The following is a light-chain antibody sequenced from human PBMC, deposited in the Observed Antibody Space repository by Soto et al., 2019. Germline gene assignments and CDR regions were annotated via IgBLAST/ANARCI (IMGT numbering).Light chain of an antibody. J-gene: IGLJ1*01. CDR3: CSYSSSSTFYV. Sequence: QSVLTQPASVSGSPGQSITISCTGTSSDVGGYYYVSWYQHHPGKAPKLIIYQVTSRPSGVSNRFSAPKSGNTASLTISALQAEDEALYYCCSYSSSSTFYVFGTGTKVTVL. CDR1: SSDVGGYYY. CDR2: QVT. V-gene: IGLV2-14*01.